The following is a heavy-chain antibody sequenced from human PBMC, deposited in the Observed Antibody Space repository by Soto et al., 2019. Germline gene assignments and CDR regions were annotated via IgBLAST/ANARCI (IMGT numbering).Heavy chain of an antibody. D-gene: IGHD3-9*01. J-gene: IGHJ6*03. CDR1: GGSFSGYY. CDR2: INQSGST. Sequence: QVQLQQWGAGLLKPSETLSLTCAVYGGSFSGYYWSWIRQPPGKGREGIGEINQSGSTNYNPSLKRRVTISVDAAKNQFSRKLGSVTAADTAVYYCARDRPRDYDILPGYYAYGYYYYDMDVWGKGTTVTVSS. CDR3: ARDRPRDYDILPGYYAYGYYYYDMDV. V-gene: IGHV4-34*01.